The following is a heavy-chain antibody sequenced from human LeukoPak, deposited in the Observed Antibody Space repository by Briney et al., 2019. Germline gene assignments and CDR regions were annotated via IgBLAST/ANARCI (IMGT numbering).Heavy chain of an antibody. CDR2: IRGSAVKT. CDR3: AKLGGPYNRDYTGLMYTDV. Sequence: QPGVSLRLPCAASVFTFSNHAMIWARQAPGRGRECLSGIRGSAVKTYYQNTVKGRLTVSRDQDKSTLYLQMSRLRAEDTAVYVCAKLGGPYNRDYTGLMYTDVWGKGTTCSASS. D-gene: IGHD1-7*01. J-gene: IGHJ6*04. CDR1: VFTFSNHA. V-gene: IGHV3-23*01.